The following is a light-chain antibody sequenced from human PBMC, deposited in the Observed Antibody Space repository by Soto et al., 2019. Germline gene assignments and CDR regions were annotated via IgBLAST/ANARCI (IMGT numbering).Light chain of an antibody. J-gene: IGKJ3*01. CDR2: DAS. V-gene: IGKV3-20*01. CDR3: QQYGSSSFT. CDR1: QSVSSNF. Sequence: EIVLTQSPGTLSLSPGERTTLSCRASQSVSSNFLDWYQQKPGQAPRLLIYDASNRATGIPARFSGSGSGTDFTLTISRLEPEDFAVYYCQQYGSSSFTFGPGTKVDI.